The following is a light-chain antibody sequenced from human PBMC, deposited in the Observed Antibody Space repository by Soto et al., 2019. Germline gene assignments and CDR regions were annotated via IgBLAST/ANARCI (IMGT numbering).Light chain of an antibody. CDR2: EVS. V-gene: IGLV2-14*01. Sequence: QSVLTQPASVSGSPGQSVTISCTGTSSDVGGYNYVSWYQQHPGKAPKLMIYEVSTRPSGVSHRFSGSKSGNTASLTISWLQAEDEADYYCSSYTSSSTLVIFGGGTKLTVL. CDR3: SSYTSSSTLVI. J-gene: IGLJ2*01. CDR1: SSDVGGYNY.